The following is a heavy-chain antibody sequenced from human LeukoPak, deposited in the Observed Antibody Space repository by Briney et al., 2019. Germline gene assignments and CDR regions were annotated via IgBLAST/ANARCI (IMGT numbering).Heavy chain of an antibody. D-gene: IGHD6-13*01. Sequence: GGSLRLSCAASGFTFSSYWMSWVRQAPGKGLEWVSAINSGGSTYYADSLKGRFTISRDNSKNTLYLQMNSLRADDTAVYYCAKDWPSEWQQLPDYDAFDIWGQGTMVTVSS. CDR1: GFTFSSYW. CDR2: INSGGST. J-gene: IGHJ3*02. V-gene: IGHV3-23*01. CDR3: AKDWPSEWQQLPDYDAFDI.